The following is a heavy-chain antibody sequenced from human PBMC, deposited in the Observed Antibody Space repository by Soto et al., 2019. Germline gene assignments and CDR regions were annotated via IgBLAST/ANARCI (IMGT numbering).Heavy chain of an antibody. CDR2: IKQDGSEK. V-gene: IGHV3-7*03. D-gene: IGHD4-17*01. J-gene: IGHJ4*02. CDR1: GFTFSSYW. CDR3: ARGYPAYGDYVDY. Sequence: SLRLSCAASGFTFSSYWMSWVRQAPGKGLEWVANIKQDGSEKYYVDSVKGRFTISRDNAKNSLYLQMNSLRAEDTAVYYCARGYPAYGDYVDYWGQGTLVTVSS.